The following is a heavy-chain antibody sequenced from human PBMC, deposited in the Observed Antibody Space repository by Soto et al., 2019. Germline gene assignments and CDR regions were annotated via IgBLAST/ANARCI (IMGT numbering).Heavy chain of an antibody. CDR3: AAGVRRYYDFWSGYYTNGMDV. CDR2: IIPIFGTA. Sequence: SVKVSCKASGGTFSSYAISWVRQAPGQGLEWMGGIIPIFGTANYAQKFQGRVTITADKSTSTAYMELSSLRSEDTAVYYCAAGVRRYYDFWSGYYTNGMDVWGQGTTVTV. D-gene: IGHD3-3*01. V-gene: IGHV1-69*06. CDR1: GGTFSSYA. J-gene: IGHJ6*02.